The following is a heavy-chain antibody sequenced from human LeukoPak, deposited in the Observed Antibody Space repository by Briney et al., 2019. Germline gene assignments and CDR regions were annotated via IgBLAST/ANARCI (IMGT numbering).Heavy chain of an antibody. CDR1: GFTLSDYY. J-gene: IGHJ4*02. V-gene: IGHV3-11*06. CDR2: ITSSSFYA. D-gene: IGHD6-13*01. CDR3: ARRGPPAAGTRFDS. Sequence: PGGSLRLSCEASGFTLSDYYMSWIRQAPGKGLEWISYITSSSFYANYADSVKGRFTISRDNAKNSLYLQMNSLRVEDTAVYYCARRGPPAAGTRFDSWGQGTLVTVSS.